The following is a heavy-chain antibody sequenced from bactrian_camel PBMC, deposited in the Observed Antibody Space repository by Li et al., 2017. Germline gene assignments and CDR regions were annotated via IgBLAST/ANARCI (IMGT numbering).Heavy chain of an antibody. V-gene: IGHV3S40*01. Sequence: DVQLVESGGGSVQAGGSLRLSCAASGYASSRYYFGWFRQAPGKEREGVAATSPDGVNTYYADSVKGRFTISTDNAKNSVYLQMNNLKLEDTATYYCAADFGPYCSGSYLARRANFEGQGTQVTVSS. CDR2: TSPDGVNT. D-gene: IGHD2*01. J-gene: IGHJ4*01. CDR1: GYASSRYY.